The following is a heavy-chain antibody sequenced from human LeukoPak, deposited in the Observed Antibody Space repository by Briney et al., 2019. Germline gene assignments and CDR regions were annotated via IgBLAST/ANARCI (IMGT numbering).Heavy chain of an antibody. CDR2: ISYDGGNK. CDR1: GLTFSSYG. Sequence: GGSLRLSCAASGLTFSSYGMHWVRQAPGKGLEWVAVISYDGGNKYYADSVKGRFTISRDNSKNTLYLQMNSLRAEDTAVYYCAKPTVTTRGAFDIWGQGTMVTVSS. D-gene: IGHD4-17*01. CDR3: AKPTVTTRGAFDI. J-gene: IGHJ3*02. V-gene: IGHV3-30*18.